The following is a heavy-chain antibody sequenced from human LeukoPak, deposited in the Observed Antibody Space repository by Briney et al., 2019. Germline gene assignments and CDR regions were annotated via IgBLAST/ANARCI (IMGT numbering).Heavy chain of an antibody. Sequence: ASVKVSCKASGYTFTCYYMHWVRQAPGQGLEWMGWINPNSGGTNYAQKFQGRVTMTRDTSISTAYMELSRLRSDDTAVYYCAVHYDFWSGYRDWGQGTLVTVSS. CDR3: AVHYDFWSGYRD. J-gene: IGHJ4*02. CDR1: GYTFTCYY. V-gene: IGHV1-2*02. D-gene: IGHD3-3*01. CDR2: INPNSGGT.